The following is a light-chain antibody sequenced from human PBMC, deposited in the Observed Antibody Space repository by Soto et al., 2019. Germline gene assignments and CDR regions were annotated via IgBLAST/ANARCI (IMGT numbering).Light chain of an antibody. CDR2: DNN. Sequence: QSALTQPPSVSAAPGQKVTISCSGSSSNIGNNFVTWYQQLPGTAPKLLIYDNNKRPSGIPDRFSGSQYGTSATLGITGLQTGDEAVYYCGSWDSSLTYVFGTGTKVTVL. J-gene: IGLJ1*01. CDR3: GSWDSSLTYV. CDR1: SSNIGNNF. V-gene: IGLV1-51*01.